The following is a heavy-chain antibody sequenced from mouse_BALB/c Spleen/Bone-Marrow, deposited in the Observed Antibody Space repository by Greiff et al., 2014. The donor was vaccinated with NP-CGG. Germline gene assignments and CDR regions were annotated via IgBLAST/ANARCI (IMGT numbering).Heavy chain of an antibody. D-gene: IGHD3-3*01. CDR1: GFTFSSSG. V-gene: IGHV5-17*02. CDR3: TRSGTLGSMDY. J-gene: IGHJ4*01. Sequence: EVQRVESGGGLVQPGGSRKLSCAASGFTFSSSGMHWVRQAPEKGLEWVAYISSGSSTIYYADTMKGRFTISRDNPKNTLFLQMASLRSEDTAMYYCTRSGTLGSMDYWGQGTSVTVSS. CDR2: ISSGSSTI.